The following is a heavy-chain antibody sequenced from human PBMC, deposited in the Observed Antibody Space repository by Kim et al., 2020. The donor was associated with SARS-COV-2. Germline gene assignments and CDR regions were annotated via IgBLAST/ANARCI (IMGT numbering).Heavy chain of an antibody. J-gene: IGHJ4*02. D-gene: IGHD6-13*01. CDR3: ARGSAGAAAPYFDY. CDR2: ISYDGRNK. V-gene: IGHV3-30*04. CDR1: GFTFSSYA. Sequence: GGSLRLSCAASGFTFSSYAMHWVRQAPGKGLEWVAVISYDGRNKYYADSVKGRFTISRDNSKNTLYLQMNSLRAEDTAVYYCARGSAGAAAPYFDYWGQGTLVTVSS.